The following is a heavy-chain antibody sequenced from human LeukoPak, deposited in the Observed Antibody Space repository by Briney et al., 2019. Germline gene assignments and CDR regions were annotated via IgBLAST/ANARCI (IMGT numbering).Heavy chain of an antibody. CDR3: ARDLTGDFGYFDY. V-gene: IGHV1-69*13. CDR2: IIPIFGTA. Sequence: ASVKVSCKASGGTFSSYAISWVRQAPGQGLEWMGGIIPIFGTANYAQKFQGRVTITADESTSTAYMELSSLRSEDTAVYYCARDLTGDFGYFDYWGQGTLVTVSS. D-gene: IGHD7-27*01. CDR1: GGTFSSYA. J-gene: IGHJ4*02.